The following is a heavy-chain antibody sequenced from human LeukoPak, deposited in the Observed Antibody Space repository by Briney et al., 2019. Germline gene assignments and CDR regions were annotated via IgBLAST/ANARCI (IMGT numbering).Heavy chain of an antibody. CDR1: GFTFSSYG. D-gene: IGHD6-6*01. V-gene: IGHV3-30*03. CDR3: ARGSHRMEYSSSAAFDP. Sequence: GRSLRLSCAASGFTFSSYGMHWVRQAPGKGLEWVAVISYDGSNKYYADSVKGRFTISRDNSKNTLYLQMNSLRAEDTAVYYCARGSHRMEYSSSAAFDPWGQGTLVTVSS. CDR2: ISYDGSNK. J-gene: IGHJ5*02.